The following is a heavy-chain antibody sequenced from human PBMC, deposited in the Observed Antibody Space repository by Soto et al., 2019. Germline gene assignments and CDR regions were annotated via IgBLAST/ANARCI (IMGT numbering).Heavy chain of an antibody. CDR3: AREGRVEMVAATPLAFDI. Sequence: GASVKVSCKASGGTFSSYTISWVRQAPGQGLEWMGRIIPILGIANYAQKFQGRVTITADKSTSTAYMELSSLRSEDTAVYYCAREGRVEMVAATPLAFDIWGQGTMVTVSS. J-gene: IGHJ3*02. CDR2: IIPILGIA. V-gene: IGHV1-69*04. CDR1: GGTFSSYT. D-gene: IGHD2-15*01.